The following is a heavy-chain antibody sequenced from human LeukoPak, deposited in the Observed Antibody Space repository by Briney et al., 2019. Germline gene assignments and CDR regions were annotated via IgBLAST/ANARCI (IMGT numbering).Heavy chain of an antibody. CDR2: ISTSGVT. D-gene: IGHD3-10*01. V-gene: IGHV4-61*02. CDR3: ARDRAICFGEFRY. CDR1: GDSIDSINTS. Sequence: SETLSLTCTVSGDSIDSINTSWNWMRQPAGKGLEWVGRISTSGVTSYNTSLESRVTVSLDMAKNQFSLKLASVTAADKAIYYCARDRAICFGEFRYWGQGTLATVSS. J-gene: IGHJ4*02.